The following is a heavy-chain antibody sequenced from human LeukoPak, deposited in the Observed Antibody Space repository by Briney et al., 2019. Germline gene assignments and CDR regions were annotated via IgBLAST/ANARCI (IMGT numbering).Heavy chain of an antibody. D-gene: IGHD5-18*01. J-gene: IGHJ3*02. CDR2: ISGSGGST. Sequence: PGGSLRLSCAASGFTFSSYAMSWVRQAPGKGLEWVSAISGSGGSTYYADSVKGRFTISRDNSKNTLYLQMNSLRAEDTAVYYCAKGAEIQLWLTPGAFDIWGQGTMVTVSS. V-gene: IGHV3-23*01. CDR1: GFTFSSYA. CDR3: AKGAEIQLWLTPGAFDI.